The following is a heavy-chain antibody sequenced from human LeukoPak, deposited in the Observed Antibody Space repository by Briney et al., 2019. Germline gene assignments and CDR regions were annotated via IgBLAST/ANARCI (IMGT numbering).Heavy chain of an antibody. J-gene: IGHJ4*02. CDR3: GRAPSAAGTIDY. V-gene: IGHV3-74*01. CDR1: GFTFNSYW. D-gene: IGHD6-13*01. Sequence: GGSLRLSCAVSGFTFNSYWMHWVRQTPGKGLVWVSRLNSDGSSTSYADSVRGRFTISRDSAKNTLYLQMNSLRDEDMAVYYCGRAPSAAGTIDYWGQGTLATVSS. CDR2: LNSDGSST.